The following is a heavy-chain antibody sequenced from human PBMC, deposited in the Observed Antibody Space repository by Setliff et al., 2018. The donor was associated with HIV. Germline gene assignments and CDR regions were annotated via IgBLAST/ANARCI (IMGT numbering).Heavy chain of an antibody. CDR3: AIDPGADGFPSGYAFDI. Sequence: SVKVSCKTSGGTFSSYAVTWVRQAPGQGLEWMGGIIPIFGRANYAQNFQGRVTITADESTSTAYMELSSLRNEDTAVYYCAIDPGADGFPSGYAFDIWGQGTMVTVSS. J-gene: IGHJ3*02. D-gene: IGHD5-18*01. V-gene: IGHV1-69*13. CDR1: GGTFSSYA. CDR2: IIPIFGRA.